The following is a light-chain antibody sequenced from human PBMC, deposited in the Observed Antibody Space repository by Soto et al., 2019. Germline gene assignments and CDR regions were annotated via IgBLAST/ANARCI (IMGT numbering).Light chain of an antibody. CDR3: QQRSYWPPIT. J-gene: IGKJ5*01. CDR1: QSMTTK. V-gene: IGKV3-15*01. CDR2: GAF. Sequence: EIVMTQSPATLSVSPGEGVTLSCRASQSMTTKLAWYQQKPGQAPRLLIHGAFTRATGIPARFSGSGSGTEFTLTISSLQSEDFAVYYCQQRSYWPPITFGQGTRLEIK.